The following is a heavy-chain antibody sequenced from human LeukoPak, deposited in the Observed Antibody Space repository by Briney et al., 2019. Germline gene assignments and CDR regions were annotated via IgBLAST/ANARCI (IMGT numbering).Heavy chain of an antibody. CDR1: GFTLSNHW. CDR3: ARLYSGSSSYYYYGMDV. D-gene: IGHD1-26*01. V-gene: IGHV3-7*01. CDR2: IKQDGTEK. J-gene: IGHJ6*02. Sequence: PGGSLRLSCAASGFTLSNHWMIWVRQAPGKGLECVANIKQDGTEKYYLDSVKGRFTISRDNAKNSLYLQMNSLRAEDTAVYYCARLYSGSSSYYYYGMDVWGQGTTVTVSS.